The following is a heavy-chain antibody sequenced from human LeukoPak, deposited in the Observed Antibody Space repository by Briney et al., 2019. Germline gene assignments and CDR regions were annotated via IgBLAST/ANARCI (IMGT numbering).Heavy chain of an antibody. CDR1: RFTFSSYE. D-gene: IGHD3-9*01. CDR3: ARSAILTGYQWVPFDY. Sequence: GGSLRLSCAASRFTFSSYEMNWVRQAPGKGLEWVSYISSSGSTIYYADSVKGRFTISRDNAKNSLYLQMNSLRAEDTAVYYCARSAILTGYQWVPFDYWGQGTLVTVSS. CDR2: ISSSGSTI. J-gene: IGHJ4*02. V-gene: IGHV3-48*03.